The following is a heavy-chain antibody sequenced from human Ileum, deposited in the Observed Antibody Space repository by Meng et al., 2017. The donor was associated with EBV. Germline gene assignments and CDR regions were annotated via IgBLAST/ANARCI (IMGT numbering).Heavy chain of an antibody. CDR3: ARYGRCNGNSFYCFDP. J-gene: IGHJ5*02. D-gene: IGHD4-23*01. CDR1: GGSFNDYY. V-gene: IGHV4-34*01. Sequence: QVRLQEWGTVYLKPSETLSLPCAVYGGSFNDYYWTWLRQPPGKGLEWIGEIDQSGYTKFNPSLSSRATISRDTSNNQFSLRLNSVTAADTALYYCARYGRCNGNSFYCFDPWGQGTLVTVSS. CDR2: IDQSGYT.